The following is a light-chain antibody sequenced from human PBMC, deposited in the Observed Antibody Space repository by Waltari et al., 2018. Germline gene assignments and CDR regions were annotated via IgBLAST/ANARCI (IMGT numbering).Light chain of an antibody. J-gene: IGKJ1*01. Sequence: DIVMTQSPDSLAVPLGERATINCQSGETILFNSNNKNYLAWYQQKAGQPPKLLVYWASTRESGVPDRFSGSGSGTDFTLTISSLQAEDVAVYYCQQYYTVSRTFGQGTRLEIK. CDR3: QQYYTVSRT. CDR1: ETILFNSNNKNY. CDR2: WAS. V-gene: IGKV4-1*01.